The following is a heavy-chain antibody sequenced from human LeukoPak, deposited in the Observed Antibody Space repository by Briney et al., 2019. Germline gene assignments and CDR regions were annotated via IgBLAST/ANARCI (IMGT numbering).Heavy chain of an antibody. CDR1: GYSLTTYW. D-gene: IGHD3-22*01. CDR2: INEGGSNK. CDR3: ARDPPHRFTMIEKDS. J-gene: IGHJ4*02. V-gene: IGHV3-7*01. Sequence: GGSLRLSCAASGYSLTTYWMAWVRQAPGKGLEWVANINEGGSNKNYLDSVKGRFTISRDNTKNSVYLQMNSLRAEDTAVYYWARDPPHRFTMIEKDSWGQGILVTVSS.